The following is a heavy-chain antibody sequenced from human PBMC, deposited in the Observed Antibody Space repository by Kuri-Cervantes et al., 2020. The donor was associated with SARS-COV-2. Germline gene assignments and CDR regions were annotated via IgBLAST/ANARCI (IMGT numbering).Heavy chain of an antibody. Sequence: SCTVSGGSISSGDYYWSWIRQPPGKGLEWIGYIYYSGSTYYNPSLKSRVTISVDTSKNQFSLKLSSVTAADTAVYYCARVSVATINFDYWGQGTLVTVSS. J-gene: IGHJ4*02. CDR2: IYYSGST. CDR3: ARVSVATINFDY. V-gene: IGHV4-30-4*01. CDR1: GGSISSGDYY. D-gene: IGHD5-24*01.